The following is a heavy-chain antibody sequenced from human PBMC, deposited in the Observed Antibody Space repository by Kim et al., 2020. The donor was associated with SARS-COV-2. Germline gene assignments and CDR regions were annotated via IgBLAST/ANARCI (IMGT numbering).Heavy chain of an antibody. CDR3: ARHLVLRAAAGNDGMDV. J-gene: IGHJ6*02. V-gene: IGHV4-59*08. Sequence: SETLSLTCTVSGGSISSYYWSWIRQPPGKGLEWIGYIYYSGSTNYNPSLKSRVTISVDTSKNQFSLKLSSVTAADTAVYYCARHLVLRAAAGNDGMDVWGQGTTVTVSS. CDR2: IYYSGST. D-gene: IGHD6-13*01. CDR1: GGSISSYY.